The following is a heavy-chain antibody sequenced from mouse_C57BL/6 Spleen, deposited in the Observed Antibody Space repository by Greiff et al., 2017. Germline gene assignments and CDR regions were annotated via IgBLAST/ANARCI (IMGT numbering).Heavy chain of an antibody. Sequence: QVQLQQSGAELVKPGASVKISCKASGYAFSSYWMNWVKQRPGKGLEWIGQIYPGDGDTNYNGKFKGKATLTADKSSSTAYMQLSSLTSEDSAVYFGARRAAQAPWFAYWGQGTLVTVSA. CDR3: ARRAAQAPWFAY. CDR2: IYPGDGDT. J-gene: IGHJ3*01. V-gene: IGHV1-80*01. D-gene: IGHD3-2*02. CDR1: GYAFSSYW.